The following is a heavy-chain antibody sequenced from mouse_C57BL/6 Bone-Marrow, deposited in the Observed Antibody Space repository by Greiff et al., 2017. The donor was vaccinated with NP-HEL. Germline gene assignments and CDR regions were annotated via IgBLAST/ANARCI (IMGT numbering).Heavy chain of an antibody. V-gene: IGHV7-3*03. CDR1: GFTFTDYY. D-gene: IGHD2-12*01. CDR3: AKRTTCYFDV. J-gene: IGHJ1*03. Sequence: EVKLVESGGGLVQPGGSLSLSCAASGFTFTDYYMSWVRQPPGKALEWLGFIRNKANGYTTEYSASVKGRFTISRDNSQSILYLQMNALRAEERATYYCAKRTTCYFDVGGTGTTVTVSS. CDR2: IRNKANGYTT.